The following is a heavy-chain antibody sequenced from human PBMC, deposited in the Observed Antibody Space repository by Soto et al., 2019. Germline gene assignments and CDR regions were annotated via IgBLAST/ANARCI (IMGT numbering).Heavy chain of an antibody. Sequence: QVQLVQSGAEVKKPGSSVKVSCKASGGTFSSYTISWVRQAPGHGLEWMGRIIPILGIANYAQKIPGRVSITAGKSATTAYMELSSPRSEATAVFYGAHGRWEESREGDRGRFDPWGQGTLVTVSS. CDR3: AHGRWEESREGDRGRFDP. D-gene: IGHD1-26*01. CDR1: GGTFSSYT. V-gene: IGHV1-69*02. J-gene: IGHJ5*02. CDR2: IIPILGIA.